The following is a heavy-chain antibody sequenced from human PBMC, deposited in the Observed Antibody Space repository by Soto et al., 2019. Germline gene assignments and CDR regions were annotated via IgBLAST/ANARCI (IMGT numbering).Heavy chain of an antibody. D-gene: IGHD2-2*01. Sequence: QVQLVESGGGVVQPGRSLRLSCAASGFTFSSYGMHWVRQAPGNGLEWVAVIWYDGSNKYYADSVKGRFTISRDNSKNTLYLQMNSLRAEDTAVYYCARGPGYCSSTSCFYFDYWGQGTLVTVSS. CDR3: ARGPGYCSSTSCFYFDY. V-gene: IGHV3-33*01. J-gene: IGHJ4*02. CDR2: IWYDGSNK. CDR1: GFTFSSYG.